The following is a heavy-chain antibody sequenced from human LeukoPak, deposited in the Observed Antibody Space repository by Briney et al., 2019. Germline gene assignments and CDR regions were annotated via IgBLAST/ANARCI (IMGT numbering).Heavy chain of an antibody. Sequence: SQTLSLTCSISGDSVSSHSATWTWIRQSPSTGLEWLGGTYFRSKRYNDSAESVKSRISINPDTSKNQFSLHLSSVTPEDTAVYYCARGLLVGHPYYCAMDVWGQGTTVSVSS. CDR2: TYFRSKRYN. V-gene: IGHV6-1*01. CDR1: GDSVSSHSAT. D-gene: IGHD2-8*02. J-gene: IGHJ6*02. CDR3: ARGLLVGHPYYCAMDV.